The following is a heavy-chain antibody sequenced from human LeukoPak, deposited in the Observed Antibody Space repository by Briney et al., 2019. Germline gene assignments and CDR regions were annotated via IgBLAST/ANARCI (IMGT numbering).Heavy chain of an antibody. CDR2: INHSGTT. D-gene: IGHD3-10*01. CDR3: AREGPMFDSGSYSKSLGY. V-gene: IGHV4-34*01. J-gene: IGHJ4*02. Sequence: SETLSLTCAVYGGSFSGYYWSWIRQPPGKGLEWIASINHSGTTYYNPSLASRVSISVDTSKNQFSLRLTSVTVADTAVCYCAREGPMFDSGSYSKSLGYWGQGTLVTVSS. CDR1: GGSFSGYY.